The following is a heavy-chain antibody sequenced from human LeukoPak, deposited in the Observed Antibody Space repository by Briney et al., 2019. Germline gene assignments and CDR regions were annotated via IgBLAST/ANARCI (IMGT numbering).Heavy chain of an antibody. J-gene: IGHJ5*02. CDR3: ARDLEYCSTTSCFT. V-gene: IGHV4-30-2*01. Sequence: SETLPLTCNVSGDSINSGGFYWNWIRQPPGKGLEWIAYIHQSGITVSNPSLKSRLTLSLDASKNQFSLRLTSVTVADTAVYYCARDLEYCSTTSCFTWGQGTLVTVSS. D-gene: IGHD2-2*01. CDR2: IHQSGIT. CDR1: GDSINSGGFY.